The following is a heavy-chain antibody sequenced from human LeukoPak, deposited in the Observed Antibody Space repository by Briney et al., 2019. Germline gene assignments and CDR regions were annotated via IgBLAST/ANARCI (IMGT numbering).Heavy chain of an antibody. CDR1: GYTFTSLN. D-gene: IGHD2-15*01. J-gene: IGHJ5*02. V-gene: IGHV1-2*02. CDR3: ATIEVA. Sequence: ASVKVSCKASGYTFTSLNIHWVRQAPGQGLEWVGWINPTTGGTNSAQKFQGRVTMTTNTSISTAYMDLTSLRSDDTALYYCATIEVAWGQGTLVTVSS. CDR2: INPTTGGT.